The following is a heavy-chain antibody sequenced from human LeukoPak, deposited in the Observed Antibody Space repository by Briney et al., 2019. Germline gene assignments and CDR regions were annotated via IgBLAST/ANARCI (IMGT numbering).Heavy chain of an antibody. CDR1: GGSISSYY. J-gene: IGHJ4*02. Sequence: SETLSLTCTVSGGSISSYYWSWIRQPPGKGLEWIGYIYYSGSTNYNPSLKSRATISVDTSKNQFSLELSSVTAADTAVYYCARHNFSLKVIPYYFDYWGQGTLVTVSS. D-gene: IGHD3-16*02. CDR3: ARHNFSLKVIPYYFDY. V-gene: IGHV4-59*08. CDR2: IYYSGST.